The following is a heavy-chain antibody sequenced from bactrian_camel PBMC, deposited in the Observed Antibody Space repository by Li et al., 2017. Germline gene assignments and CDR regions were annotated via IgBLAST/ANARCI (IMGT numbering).Heavy chain of an antibody. CDR2: IDSEGRT. V-gene: IGHV3S53*01. CDR3: AADPNPPCALEAGPIYRYLDV. D-gene: IGHD6*01. CDR1: GSTDSTDYC. Sequence: QVQLVESGGGSVQAGETVRLSCAASGSTDSTDYCMGWYRQAPGKEREGVAAIDSEGRTTYVHSVTGRFTISKDYARNILYLQMNSLKPEDTATYFCAADPNPPCALEAGPIYRYLDVWGQGTQVTVS. J-gene: IGHJ2*01.